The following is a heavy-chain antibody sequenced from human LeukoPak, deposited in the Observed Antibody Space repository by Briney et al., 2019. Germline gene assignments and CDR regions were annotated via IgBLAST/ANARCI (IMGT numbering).Heavy chain of an antibody. CDR1: GYTXTSYG. CDR2: ISAYDGNT. CDR3: AREGLRPLWFGESPNAFDI. D-gene: IGHD3-10*01. Sequence: GASVKVSCKASGYTXTSYGISGVRQAPGQGLEWMGWISAYDGNTNYAQKLQGRVTMTTDTSTSTAYMELRSLRSDDTAVYYCAREGLRPLWFGESPNAFDIWGQGTMVTVSS. J-gene: IGHJ3*02. V-gene: IGHV1-18*01.